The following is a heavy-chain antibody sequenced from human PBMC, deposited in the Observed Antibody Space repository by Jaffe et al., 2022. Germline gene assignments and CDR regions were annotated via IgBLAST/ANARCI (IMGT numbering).Heavy chain of an antibody. Sequence: QVQLVESGGGVVQPGGSLRLSCAASGFTFSSYGMHWVRQAPGKGLEWVAFIRYDGSNKYYADSVKGRFTISRDNSKNTLYLQMNSLRAEDTAVYYCAKDRSNYGGVGRGAFDIWGQGTMVTVSS. D-gene: IGHD1-7*01. CDR2: IRYDGSNK. CDR1: GFTFSSYG. CDR3: AKDRSNYGGVGRGAFDI. V-gene: IGHV3-30*02. J-gene: IGHJ3*02.